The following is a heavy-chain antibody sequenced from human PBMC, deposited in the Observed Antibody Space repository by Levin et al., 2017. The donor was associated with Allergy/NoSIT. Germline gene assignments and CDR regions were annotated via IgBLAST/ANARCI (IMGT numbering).Heavy chain of an antibody. Sequence: SETLSLTCAVYGGSFGGYYWSWLRQPPGKGLEWIGEINHRGYTAYNPSLKSRATISVDTSRNQFSVKLNSVTAAATAVYYCAVFSLRYGTFDIWRQGTIVAVSS. V-gene: IGHV4-34*01. CDR1: GGSFGGYY. CDR2: INHRGYT. J-gene: IGHJ3*02. CDR3: AVFSLRYGTFDI. D-gene: IGHD4-17*01.